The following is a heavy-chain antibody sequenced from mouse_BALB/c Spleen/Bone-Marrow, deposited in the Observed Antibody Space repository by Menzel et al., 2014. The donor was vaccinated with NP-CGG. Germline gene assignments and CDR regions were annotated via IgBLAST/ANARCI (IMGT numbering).Heavy chain of an antibody. V-gene: IGHV1-80*01. CDR3: ARGGISVDY. Sequence: VKLVESGAELVRPGSSVKISCETSGYVFSTYWINWVKQRPGQGLEWIGQIYPGDGDTDYNGKFKDKATLTADKSSNTAYMQLSSLTSEDSAVHFCARGGISVDYWGQGTTLTVSS. J-gene: IGHJ2*01. CDR1: GYVFSTYW. CDR2: IYPGDGDT.